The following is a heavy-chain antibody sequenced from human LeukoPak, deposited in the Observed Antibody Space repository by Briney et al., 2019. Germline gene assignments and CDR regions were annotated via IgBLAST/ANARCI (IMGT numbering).Heavy chain of an antibody. CDR2: INPSGGST. CDR3: ARENSKTRYSSPFDY. CDR1: GYTFTSYY. V-gene: IGHV1-46*01. Sequence: GASVKVSCKASGYTFTSYYMHWVRQAPGQGLEWMGIINPSGGSTSYAQKFQGRVTMTRDTSKNQFSLKLSSVTAADTAVYYCARENSKTRYSSPFDYWGQGTLVTVSS. D-gene: IGHD6-13*01. J-gene: IGHJ4*02.